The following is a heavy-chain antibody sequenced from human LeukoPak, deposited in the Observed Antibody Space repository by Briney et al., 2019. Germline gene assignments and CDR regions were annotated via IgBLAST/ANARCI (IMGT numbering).Heavy chain of an antibody. CDR3: ARDGRSSSSLNL. Sequence: PGGSLRLSCTASGFTFSSFEMNWVRQAPGKGLEWVSYINSGGNTMYYTDSVKGRFTISRDNAKNSLYLQMNSLRAEDTAVYYCARDGRSSSSLNLWGQGTLVTVSS. CDR1: GFTFSSFE. D-gene: IGHD6-6*01. CDR2: INSGGNTM. J-gene: IGHJ5*02. V-gene: IGHV3-48*03.